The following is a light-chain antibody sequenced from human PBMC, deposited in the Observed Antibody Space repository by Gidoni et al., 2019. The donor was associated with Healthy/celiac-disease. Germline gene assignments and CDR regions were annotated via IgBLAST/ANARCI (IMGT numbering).Light chain of an antibody. J-gene: IGLJ2*01. CDR3: SSYTSSSTLEV. CDR1: SIDVGGYNY. Sequence: QSALTQPASVSGSPGRSITISCTGTSIDVGGYNYVSWYQQHPGKAPKLMIYDVSNRPSGVSNRFSGSKSGNTASLTISGLQAEDEADYYCSSYTSSSTLEVFGGGTKLTVL. CDR2: DVS. V-gene: IGLV2-14*03.